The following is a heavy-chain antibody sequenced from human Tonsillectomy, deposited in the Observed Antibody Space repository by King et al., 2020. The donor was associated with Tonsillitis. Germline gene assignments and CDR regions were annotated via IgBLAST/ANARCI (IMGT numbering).Heavy chain of an antibody. Sequence: QLVQSGAEVKKPGSSVKVSCKASGGTFSSYAISWVRQAPGQGLEWMGGIIPIFGTANYAQKFQGRVTITADESTSTAYMELSSLRSEDTAVYYCARGGVIVVVPAAPVAFDIWGQGTTVTVSS. CDR3: ARGGVIVVVPAAPVAFDI. J-gene: IGHJ3*02. CDR2: IIPIFGTA. D-gene: IGHD2-2*01. V-gene: IGHV1-69*12. CDR1: GGTFSSYA.